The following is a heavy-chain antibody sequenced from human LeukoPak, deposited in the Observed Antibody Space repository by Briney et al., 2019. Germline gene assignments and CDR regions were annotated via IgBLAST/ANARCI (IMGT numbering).Heavy chain of an antibody. D-gene: IGHD2-15*01. V-gene: IGHV4-34*01. CDR1: GGSFSGYY. J-gene: IGHJ4*02. CDR3: ARLDCSAGSCYYFDY. Sequence: SETLSLTCAVYGGSFSGYYWSWIRQPPGKGLEWIGEINHSGSTNYNPSLKSRVTISVDTSKNQFSLKLSSVTAADTAVYYCARLDCSAGSCYYFDYWGQGTLVTVSS. CDR2: INHSGST.